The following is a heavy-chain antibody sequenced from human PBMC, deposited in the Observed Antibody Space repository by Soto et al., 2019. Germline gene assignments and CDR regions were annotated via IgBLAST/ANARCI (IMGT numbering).Heavy chain of an antibody. D-gene: IGHD3-10*01. J-gene: IGHJ4*02. CDR1: GFTFDDYA. CDR2: ISWNSGSI. Sequence: EVQLVESGGGLVQPGRSLRLSCAASGFTFDDYAMHWVRQAPGKGLEWVSGISWNSGSIGYADSVKGRFTISRDNAKNSLYLQINSLRAEDTALYYCAKDTHYYGSGSPLGYWGQGTLVTVSS. CDR3: AKDTHYYGSGSPLGY. V-gene: IGHV3-9*01.